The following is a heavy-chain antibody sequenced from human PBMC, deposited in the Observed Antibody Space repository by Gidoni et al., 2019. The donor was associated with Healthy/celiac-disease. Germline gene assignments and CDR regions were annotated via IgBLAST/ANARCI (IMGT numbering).Heavy chain of an antibody. CDR3: ARDQAATYYYYYGMDV. Sequence: EVQLVESGGGLVKPGGSVRLSCAASGLTFSSYSMNWVRQAPGKGLEWVSSISSSSSYIYYADSVKGRFTISRDNAKNSLYLQMNSLRAEDTAVYYCARDQAATYYYYYGMDVWGQGTTVTVSS. J-gene: IGHJ6*02. CDR2: ISSSSSYI. CDR1: GLTFSSYS. V-gene: IGHV3-21*01. D-gene: IGHD2-15*01.